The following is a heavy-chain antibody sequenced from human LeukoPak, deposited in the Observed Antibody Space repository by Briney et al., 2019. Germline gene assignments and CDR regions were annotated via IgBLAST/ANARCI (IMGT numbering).Heavy chain of an antibody. Sequence: GGSLRLSCAASGFTFSNYRLHWVRQAPGKGLVWVSRINTDGSSTAYADSVKGRFTISRDNAKNTLYLQMNSLRAEDTAVYYCARGSDYYNTYYFDYWGHGTLVTVSS. J-gene: IGHJ4*01. CDR3: ARGSDYYNTYYFDY. CDR1: GFTFSNYR. CDR2: INTDGSST. V-gene: IGHV3-74*01. D-gene: IGHD5-12*01.